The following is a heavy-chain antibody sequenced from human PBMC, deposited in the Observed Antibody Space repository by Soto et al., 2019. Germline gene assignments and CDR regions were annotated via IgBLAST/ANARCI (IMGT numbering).Heavy chain of an antibody. D-gene: IGHD5-12*01. CDR3: ASLRVGVWWLIDY. Sequence: SETLSLTCTVSGGSISSYYWSWIRQPPGKGLEWIGYIYYSGSTNYNPSLKSRVTISVDTSKNQFSLKLSSVTAADTAVYYCASLRVGVWWLIDYWGQGTLVTVSS. CDR2: IYYSGST. V-gene: IGHV4-59*01. CDR1: GGSISSYY. J-gene: IGHJ4*02.